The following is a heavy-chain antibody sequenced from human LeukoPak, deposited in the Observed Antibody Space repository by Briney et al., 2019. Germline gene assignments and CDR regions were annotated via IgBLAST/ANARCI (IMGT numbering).Heavy chain of an antibody. Sequence: GGSLRLSCAASGFTFDDYGMSWVRQAPGKGLEWVSGINWNGGSTGYADSVKVRFTISRDNAKNSLYLQMNSLRAEDTALYYCARDGRFLEWLPAGYWGQGTLVTVSS. CDR1: GFTFDDYG. CDR2: INWNGGST. D-gene: IGHD3-3*01. J-gene: IGHJ4*02. CDR3: ARDGRFLEWLPAGY. V-gene: IGHV3-20*04.